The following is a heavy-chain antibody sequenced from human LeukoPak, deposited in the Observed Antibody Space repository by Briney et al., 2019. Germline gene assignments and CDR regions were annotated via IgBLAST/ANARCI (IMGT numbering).Heavy chain of an antibody. CDR1: GFTFSSYA. CDR3: ARGRRQARGANARPRKYGEQACYGMDV. V-gene: IGHV3-30-3*01. Sequence: GGSLRLSCAASGFTFSSYAMHWVRQAPGKGLEWVAVISYDGSNKYYADSVKGRFTISRDNSKNTLYLQMNSLRAEDTAVYYCARGRRQARGANARPRKYGEQACYGMDVWGKGTTVTVSS. D-gene: IGHD4-17*01. J-gene: IGHJ6*04. CDR2: ISYDGSNK.